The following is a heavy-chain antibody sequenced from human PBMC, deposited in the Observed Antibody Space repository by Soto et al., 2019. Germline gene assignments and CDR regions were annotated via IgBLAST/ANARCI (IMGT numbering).Heavy chain of an antibody. Sequence: WGSLRLSCSASGFTFGKYAMNWVRQAPGKGLEWISSISDPGTSTYYANSVKGRFSMSRDNSKNTLFLQMNRLRADDTAVYFCAKSLVTPSDAFDLWGRGTLVTVSS. D-gene: IGHD2-21*02. V-gene: IGHV3-23*01. CDR1: GFTFGKYA. CDR2: ISDPGTST. J-gene: IGHJ3*01. CDR3: AKSLVTPSDAFDL.